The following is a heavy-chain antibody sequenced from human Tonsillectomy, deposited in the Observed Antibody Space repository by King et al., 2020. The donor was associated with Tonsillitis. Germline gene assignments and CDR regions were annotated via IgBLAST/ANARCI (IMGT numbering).Heavy chain of an antibody. Sequence: VQLVESGGGVVQPGGSLRLSCAASGFTFSSYAMHWVRQAPGKGLEWVAFIRCDGSNKYYADSVKGRFTISRDNSKNTLYLQMNSLRAEDTAVYYCAAWYSGYYVVYWGQRTLVTVSS. CDR3: AAWYSGYYVVY. V-gene: IGHV3-30*02. CDR1: GFTFSSYA. D-gene: IGHD3-22*01. J-gene: IGHJ4*02. CDR2: IRCDGSNK.